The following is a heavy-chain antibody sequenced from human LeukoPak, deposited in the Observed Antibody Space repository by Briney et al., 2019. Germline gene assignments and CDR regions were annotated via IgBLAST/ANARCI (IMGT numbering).Heavy chain of an antibody. J-gene: IGHJ5*02. CDR2: INPSGGST. V-gene: IGHV1-46*01. Sequence: GASVKVSCKASGYTFTSYYMHWVRQAPGQGLEWMGIINPSGGSTSYAQKFQGRVTMTRDMSTSTVYMELSSLRSEDTAVYYCARDKRIAVAGTYSPFDPWGQGTLVTVSS. CDR3: ARDKRIAVAGTYSPFDP. CDR1: GYTFTSYY. D-gene: IGHD6-19*01.